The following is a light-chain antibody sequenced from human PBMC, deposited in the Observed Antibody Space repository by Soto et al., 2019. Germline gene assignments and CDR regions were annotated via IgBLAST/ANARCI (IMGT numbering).Light chain of an antibody. J-gene: IGLJ3*02. CDR1: NIVTKS. V-gene: IGLV3-21*04. CDR2: YDS. Sequence: SYELTQPPSVSVAPGETARITCGENNIVTKSVHWYQQKPGQAPVLVIYYDSDRPSGIPERFSGSNSGSTATLTVSRVEAGDEDDYYCQVWDSSSDEGGFGGSTKLTVL. CDR3: QVWDSSSDEGG.